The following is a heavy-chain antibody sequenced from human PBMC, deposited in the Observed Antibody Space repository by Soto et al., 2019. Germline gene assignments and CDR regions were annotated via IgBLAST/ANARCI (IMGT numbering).Heavy chain of an antibody. Sequence: GGSLRLSCAASGFTFSSYGMHWVRQAPGKGLEWVAVIWYDGSNKYYADSVKGRFTISRDNSKNTLYLQMNSLRAEDTAVYYCARDGNKDSNPFDYWGQGTLVTVSS. CDR2: IWYDGSNK. J-gene: IGHJ4*02. CDR1: GFTFSSYG. D-gene: IGHD4-4*01. V-gene: IGHV3-33*01. CDR3: ARDGNKDSNPFDY.